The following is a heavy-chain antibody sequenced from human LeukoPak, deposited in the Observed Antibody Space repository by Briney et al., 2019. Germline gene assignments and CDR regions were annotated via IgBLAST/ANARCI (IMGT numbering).Heavy chain of an antibody. Sequence: PSETLSLTCAVYGGSFSGYYWSWIRQPPGKGLEWIGEINHSGSTNYNPSLKSRVTISVDTSKNQFSLKLSSVTAADTAVYYCARLETAAGLDYFDYWGQGTLVTVSS. CDR3: ARLETAAGLDYFDY. D-gene: IGHD6-13*01. V-gene: IGHV4-34*01. J-gene: IGHJ4*02. CDR2: INHSGST. CDR1: GGSFSGYY.